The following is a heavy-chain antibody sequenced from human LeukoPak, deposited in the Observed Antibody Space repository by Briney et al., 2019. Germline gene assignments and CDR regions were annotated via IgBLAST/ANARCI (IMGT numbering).Heavy chain of an antibody. CDR2: ISGSSSYI. D-gene: IGHD5-24*01. CDR3: ARDVEMATIELAWDI. J-gene: IGHJ3*02. V-gene: IGHV3-21*04. CDR1: GFTFSSYS. Sequence: GGSLRLSCAASGFTFSSYSINWVRQAPGKGLEWVSSISGSSSYIYYADSVKGRFTISRDNAKNSLYLQMNSLRSDDTAVYYCARDVEMATIELAWDIWGQGTMVTVSS.